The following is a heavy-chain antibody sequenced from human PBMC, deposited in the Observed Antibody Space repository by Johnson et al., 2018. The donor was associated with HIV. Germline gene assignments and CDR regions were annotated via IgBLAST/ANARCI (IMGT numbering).Heavy chain of an antibody. CDR2: IYSDGST. J-gene: IGHJ3*02. V-gene: IGHV3-53*01. D-gene: IGHD2-8*01. CDR1: GFIFSSYG. CDR3: ARLKNGAFDI. Sequence: VQLVESGGGLIQPGRSVRLSCAASGFIFSSYGMHWVRQAPGKGLEWVSIIYSDGSTYFADSVKGRFPISRDNSKNTLFLQMNSLRVEDTAVYYCARLKNGAFDIWGQGTMVTVSS.